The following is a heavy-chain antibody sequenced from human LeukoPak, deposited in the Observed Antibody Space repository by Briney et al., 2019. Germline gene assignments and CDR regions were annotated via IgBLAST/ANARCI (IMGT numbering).Heavy chain of an antibody. D-gene: IGHD3-3*01. CDR1: GYTFTGYY. CDR3: ARSMYYDFWSGYYLFFDY. Sequence: ASVKVSCKASGYTFTGYYMHWVRQAPGQGLEWMGWINPNSGGTNYAQKFQGRVTMTRDTSISTAYMELSRLRSDDTAVYYCARSMYYDFWSGYYLFFDYWGQGTLVTVSS. CDR2: INPNSGGT. J-gene: IGHJ4*02. V-gene: IGHV1-2*02.